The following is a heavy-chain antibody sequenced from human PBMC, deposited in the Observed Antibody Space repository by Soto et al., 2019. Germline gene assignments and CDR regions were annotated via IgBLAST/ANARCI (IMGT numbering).Heavy chain of an antibody. J-gene: IGHJ4*02. CDR2: IIPIFGTA. D-gene: IGHD4-17*01. CDR1: GGTFSSYA. CDR3: ARDYDYGGNSADY. V-gene: IGHV1-69*13. Sequence: SVKVSCKASGGTFSSYAISWVRQAPGQGLEWMGGIIPIFGTANYAQKFQGRVTITADESTSTAYMELSSLRSEGTAVYYCARDYDYGGNSADYWGQGTLVTVSS.